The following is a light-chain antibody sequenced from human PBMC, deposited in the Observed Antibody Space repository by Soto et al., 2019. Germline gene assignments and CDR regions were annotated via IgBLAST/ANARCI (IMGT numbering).Light chain of an antibody. V-gene: IGLV2-14*01. Sequence: QSALTQPASVSGSPGQSITISCTGTSSDVGGYNYVSWYQQHPGKAPKLMIYAVTDRPSGVSSRFSGSKSGNTASLTISGLQAEDEADYYCSSYARSSSLVVFGGGTKLTVL. CDR1: SSDVGGYNY. CDR3: SSYARSSSLVV. CDR2: AVT. J-gene: IGLJ3*02.